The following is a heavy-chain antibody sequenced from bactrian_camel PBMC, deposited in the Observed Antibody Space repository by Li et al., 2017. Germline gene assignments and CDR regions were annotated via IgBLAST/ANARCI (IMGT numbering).Heavy chain of an antibody. CDR2: IYTSDGIA. V-gene: IGHV3S63*01. Sequence: HVQLVESGGGSVQAGGSLRLSCTATSFRANCMGWFRQAPGKEREGVAYIYTSDGIARYSDSVQGRFTISQNNAKDTVYLQMDSLKFEDTAVYYCAVEVPCMGWSMPAPKASDFGHWGQGTQVTVS. D-gene: IGHD3*01. CDR3: AVEVPCMGWSMPAPKASDFGH. J-gene: IGHJ6*01. CDR1: SFRANC.